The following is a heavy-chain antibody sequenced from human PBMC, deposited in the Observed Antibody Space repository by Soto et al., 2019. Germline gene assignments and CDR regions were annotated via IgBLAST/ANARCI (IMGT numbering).Heavy chain of an antibody. CDR1: GDSISRSSFY. Sequence: SETLSLTCTVSGDSISRSSFYWGWIRQSPGKGLEWIGIVYFTGSTNYNPSLKSRVTMSVDRSKNQFSLQLSSVTAADTAVYYCARDSGGGEFDYWGQGTLVTVSS. J-gene: IGHJ4*02. V-gene: IGHV4-39*07. D-gene: IGHD2-21*01. CDR2: VYFTGST. CDR3: ARDSGGGEFDY.